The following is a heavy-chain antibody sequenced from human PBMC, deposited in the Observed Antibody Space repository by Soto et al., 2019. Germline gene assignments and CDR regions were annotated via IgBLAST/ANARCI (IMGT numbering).Heavy chain of an antibody. Sequence: QITLKESGPTLVKPTQTLTLTCTFSGFSLTTRTVGVGWVRHPPGEALKWLALIYWDGDKRYNPSLKNRLTIAKDTSNTQVVLTMTNMDPVDTATYYCVHATWALFDFWGPGTRVTVSS. CDR1: GFSLTTRTVG. J-gene: IGHJ4*01. CDR3: VHATWALFDF. CDR2: IYWDGDK. D-gene: IGHD1-26*01. V-gene: IGHV2-5*02.